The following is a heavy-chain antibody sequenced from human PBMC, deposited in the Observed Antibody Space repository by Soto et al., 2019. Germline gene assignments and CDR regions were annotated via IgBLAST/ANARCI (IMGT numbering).Heavy chain of an antibody. Sequence: ASVKVSCKASGYTLTELSMHWVRQAPGKGLEWMGGFDPEDGETIDAQKFQGRVTMTEDTSTDTAYMELSSLRSEDTAVYYCATDTSYYYHSSGYYYGYWGQGTLVTVSS. CDR1: GYTLTELS. J-gene: IGHJ4*02. D-gene: IGHD3-22*01. V-gene: IGHV1-24*01. CDR3: ATDTSYYYHSSGYYYGY. CDR2: FDPEDGET.